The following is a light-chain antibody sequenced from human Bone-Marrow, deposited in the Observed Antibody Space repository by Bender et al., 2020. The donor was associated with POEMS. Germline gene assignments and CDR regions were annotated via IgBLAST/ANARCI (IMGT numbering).Light chain of an antibody. Sequence: HSALTQPASVSGSPGQSITISCTGSGSDVGNYDLVSWYMHLPGKAPTLLIYEGNRRPSGVSHRFSGSHSDNMASLTISGLQTEDEANYYCCSYAGYYVFGTGTKVTVL. CDR3: CSYAGYYV. CDR1: GSDVGNYDL. J-gene: IGLJ1*01. V-gene: IGLV2-23*01. CDR2: EGN.